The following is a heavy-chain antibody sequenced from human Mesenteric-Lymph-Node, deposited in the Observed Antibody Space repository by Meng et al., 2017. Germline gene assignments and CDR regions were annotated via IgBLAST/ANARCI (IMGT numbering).Heavy chain of an antibody. CDR3: ARGGYCSSTSCPRPLY. Sequence: QVQLQQWGTGRLKPSETLTLTCAVYGWSFSDYYGSWIRQPPGKGLEWIGEMTNKGSPHSNPSLKSRVPISVDTSKHHLSLTLSSVTPADTAVYYCARGGYCSSTSCPRPLYWGQGTLVTVSS. CDR1: GWSFSDYY. CDR2: MTNKGSP. J-gene: IGHJ4*02. D-gene: IGHD2-2*01. V-gene: IGHV4-34*01.